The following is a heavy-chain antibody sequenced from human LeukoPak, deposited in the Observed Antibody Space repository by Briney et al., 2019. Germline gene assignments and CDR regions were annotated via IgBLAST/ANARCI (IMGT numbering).Heavy chain of an antibody. CDR3: ARHKAYYDILTGYNGYNWFDP. J-gene: IGHJ5*02. CDR2: IYYSGST. CDR1: GGSISSYY. V-gene: IGHV4-59*08. Sequence: PSKTLSLTCTVSGGSISSYYWSWIRQPPGKGLEWIGYIYYSGSTNYNPSLKSRVTISVDTSKNQFSLKLSSVTAADTAVYYCARHKAYYDILTGYNGYNWFDPWGQGTLVTVSS. D-gene: IGHD3-9*01.